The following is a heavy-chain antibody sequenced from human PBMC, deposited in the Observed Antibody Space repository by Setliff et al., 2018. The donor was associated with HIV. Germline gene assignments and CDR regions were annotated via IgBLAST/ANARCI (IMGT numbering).Heavy chain of an antibody. CDR3: TPLDY. Sequence: GALRLSCVASGFTFSISGMHWVRQAPGKGLEWVAVISNDGSNKFYADSVKGRFTISRDNSKNTVYLQMNSLRTEDTALYYCTPLDYWGQGTLVTVSS. CDR2: ISNDGSNK. J-gene: IGHJ4*02. CDR1: GFTFSISG. D-gene: IGHD2-15*01. V-gene: IGHV3-30*06.